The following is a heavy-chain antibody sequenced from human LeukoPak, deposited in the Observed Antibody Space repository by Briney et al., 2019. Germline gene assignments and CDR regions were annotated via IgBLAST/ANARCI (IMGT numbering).Heavy chain of an antibody. V-gene: IGHV3-48*01. J-gene: IGHJ5*02. CDR1: GFTFSSYS. CDR3: AKDVRRCNGGCT. D-gene: IGHD2-8*01. Sequence: GGSLRLSCSASGFTFSSYSMNWVRQAPGKGLEWISYITSRSSPIYYADSVKGRFTISRDNSKNTLSLQMNSLRVEDTAIYYCAKDVRRCNGGCTWGQGTLVTVSS. CDR2: ITSRSSPI.